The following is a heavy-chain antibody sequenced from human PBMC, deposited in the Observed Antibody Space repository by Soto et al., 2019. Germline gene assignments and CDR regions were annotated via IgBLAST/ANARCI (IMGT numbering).Heavy chain of an antibody. D-gene: IGHD2-15*01. CDR3: ARDGRGARYCSGGSCSDDAFDI. V-gene: IGHV3-48*02. J-gene: IGHJ3*02. Sequence: PGGSLRLSCAASGFTFSSYSMNWVRQAPGKGLEWVSYISSSSSTIYYADSVKGRFTISRDNAENSLYLQMNSLRDEDTAVYYCARDGRGARYCSGGSCSDDAFDIWGQGTMVTVSS. CDR1: GFTFSSYS. CDR2: ISSSSSTI.